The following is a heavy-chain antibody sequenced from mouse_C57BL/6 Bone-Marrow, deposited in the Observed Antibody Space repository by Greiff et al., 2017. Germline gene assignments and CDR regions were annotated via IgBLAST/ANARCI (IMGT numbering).Heavy chain of an antibody. CDR1: VYTFTSYW. D-gene: IGHD2-2*01. CDR3: ARSDYGYDGDY. J-gene: IGHJ2*01. Sequence: VQLQQSGAELVKPGASVKLSCKASVYTFTSYWLPWVKQRPGQGLEWIGVLDPSDSYTNYNQKFKGQATLTVDTSSSTAYMQLSSLTSEDSAVYYCARSDYGYDGDYWGQGTTLTVSS. V-gene: IGHV1-50*01. CDR2: LDPSDSYT.